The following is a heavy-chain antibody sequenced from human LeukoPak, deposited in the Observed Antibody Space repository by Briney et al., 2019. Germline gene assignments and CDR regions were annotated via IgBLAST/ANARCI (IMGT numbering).Heavy chain of an antibody. CDR3: AMEYYYDSSGYYYDAFDI. Sequence: SETLSLTCTVSGGSISSGGYYWSWLRQHPGRGLEWIGYIYYSGSTYYNPSLKSRVTISVDTSKNQFSLKLSSVTAADTAVYYCAMEYYYDSSGYYYDAFDIWAQGTMVTVSS. CDR2: IYYSGST. J-gene: IGHJ3*02. CDR1: GGSISSGGYY. V-gene: IGHV4-31*03. D-gene: IGHD3-22*01.